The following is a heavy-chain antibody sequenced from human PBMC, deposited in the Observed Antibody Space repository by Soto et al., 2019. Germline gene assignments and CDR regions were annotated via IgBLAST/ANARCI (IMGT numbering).Heavy chain of an antibody. V-gene: IGHV1-69*02. CDR1: GDSLTSYI. CDR3: AKSLVFVDHAYMDV. CDR2: VIPIQGKA. D-gene: IGHD2-21*01. J-gene: IGHJ6*03. Sequence: QVQLVQSGAEVKKPGSSVRVSCEASGDSLTSYIFTWVRQAPGQGLEGMGRVIPIQGKADYALKIQGKVTITADKSTNTVYMELRSLTPEDTALYYCAKSLVFVDHAYMDVWGKGTTVTVSS.